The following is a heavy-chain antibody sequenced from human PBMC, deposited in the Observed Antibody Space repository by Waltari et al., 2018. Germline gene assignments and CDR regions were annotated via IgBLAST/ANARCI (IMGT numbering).Heavy chain of an antibody. D-gene: IGHD4-4*01. CDR3: ARDYLLATVTTWGYYYYGMDV. Sequence: QVQLQQWGAGLLKPSETLSLTCAVYGGSFSGYYWRWIRQPPGKGLEWIGEINHSGSTNYNPSLKSRVTISVDTSKNQFSLKLSSVTAADTAVYYCARDYLLATVTTWGYYYYGMDVWGQGTTVTVSS. CDR1: GGSFSGYY. V-gene: IGHV4-34*01. J-gene: IGHJ6*02. CDR2: INHSGST.